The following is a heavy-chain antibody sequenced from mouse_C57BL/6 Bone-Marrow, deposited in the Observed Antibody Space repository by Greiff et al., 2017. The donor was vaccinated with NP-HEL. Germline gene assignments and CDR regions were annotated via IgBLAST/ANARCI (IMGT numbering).Heavy chain of an antibody. CDR3: TRRRGNGDFDV. V-gene: IGHV14-4*01. CDR1: GFNIKDDY. D-gene: IGHD2-1*01. CDR2: IDPENGDT. Sequence: EVKLQESGAELVRPGASVKLSCTASGFNIKDDYMHWVKQRPEQGLEWIGWIDPENGDTEYASKFQGKATITADTSSNTAYLQLSSLTSEDTAVYYCTRRRGNGDFDVWGTGTTVTVSS. J-gene: IGHJ1*03.